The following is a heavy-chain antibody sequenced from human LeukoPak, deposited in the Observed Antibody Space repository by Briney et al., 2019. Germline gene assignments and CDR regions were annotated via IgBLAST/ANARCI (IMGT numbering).Heavy chain of an antibody. CDR1: GYTFTSYG. CDR2: ISAYNGNT. CDR3: ARNRAGYSYGPTWPIDY. D-gene: IGHD5-18*01. J-gene: IGHJ4*02. Sequence: GASVKVSCKASGYTFTSYGISWVRQAPGQGPEWMGWISAYNGNTNYAQKLQGRVTMTTDTSTSTAYTELRSLRSDDTAVYYCARNRAGYSYGPTWPIDYWGQGTLVTVSS. V-gene: IGHV1-18*04.